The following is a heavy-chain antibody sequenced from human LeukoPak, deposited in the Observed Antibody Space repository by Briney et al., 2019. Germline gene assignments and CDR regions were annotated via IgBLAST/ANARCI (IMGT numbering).Heavy chain of an antibody. V-gene: IGHV3-30*04. CDR3: VRVFLESLTAGYFDH. CDR1: GFTFSNYA. CDR2: ISYDGRQK. D-gene: IGHD3-3*01. J-gene: IGHJ4*02. Sequence: GGSLRLSCAASGFTFSNYAMSWVRQAPGKGLEWVAVISYDGRQKYYADSVKGRFTISRDNSKDTVYLQMNSLRDEDSATYYCVRVFLESLTAGYFDHWGQGTLVTVSP.